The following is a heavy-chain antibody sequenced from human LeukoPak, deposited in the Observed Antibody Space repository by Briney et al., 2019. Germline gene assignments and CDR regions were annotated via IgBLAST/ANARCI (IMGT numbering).Heavy chain of an antibody. V-gene: IGHV1-2*02. CDR2: INHNSGGT. D-gene: IGHD6-6*01. CDR1: GYTFTGYY. CDR3: ARDSSSSSNAFDI. Sequence: AASVKVSCKASGYTFTGYYMHWVRQAPGQGLEWMGWINHNSGGTNYAQKFQGRVTMTRDTSISTAYMELSRLRSDDTAVYYCARDSSSSSNAFDIWGQGTMVTVSS. J-gene: IGHJ3*02.